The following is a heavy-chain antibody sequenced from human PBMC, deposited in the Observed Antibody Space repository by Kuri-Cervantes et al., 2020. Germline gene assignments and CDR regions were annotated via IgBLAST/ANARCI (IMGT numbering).Heavy chain of an antibody. Sequence: ASVKVSCKASGYTFTGYYMHWVRQAPGQGLEWMGWINPNSGGTNYAQKFQGRATMTRDTSISTAYMELSRLRSDDTAVYYCARGRDGYNLRGGTEIDYWGQGTLVTVSS. CDR2: INPNSGGT. CDR1: GYTFTGYY. J-gene: IGHJ4*02. V-gene: IGHV1-2*02. CDR3: ARGRDGYNLRGGTEIDY. D-gene: IGHD5-24*01.